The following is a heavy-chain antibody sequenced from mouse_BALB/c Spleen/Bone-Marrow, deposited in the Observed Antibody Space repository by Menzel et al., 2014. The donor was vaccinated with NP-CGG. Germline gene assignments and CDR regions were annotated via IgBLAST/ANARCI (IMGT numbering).Heavy chain of an antibody. J-gene: IGHJ4*01. Sequence: EVHLVESGGGLVQPGGSRKLSCAASGFTFSSFGMHWVRQAPEKGLEWVAYISSGSSPIYYADTVEGRFTISRDNPKNTLFLQMTSLRSEDTAMYYCARKGAMITHYYAMDYWGQGTSVTVSS. CDR2: ISSGSSPI. CDR1: GFTFSSFG. V-gene: IGHV5-17*02. CDR3: ARKGAMITHYYAMDY. D-gene: IGHD2-4*01.